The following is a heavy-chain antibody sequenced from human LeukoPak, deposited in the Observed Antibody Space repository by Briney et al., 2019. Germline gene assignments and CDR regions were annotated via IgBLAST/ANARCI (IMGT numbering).Heavy chain of an antibody. D-gene: IGHD3-16*01. CDR3: ARDHYWGPDY. V-gene: IGHV1-2*02. CDR1: RYSFTDHY. CDR2: IHSKNGVS. J-gene: IGHJ4*02. Sequence: APVKPSCKPSRYSFTDHYLHWLRQAPGQGLEWMAWIHSKNGVSNYSERFQGRLSLTRDTSISTLYMELNSLTSDDTAVYYCARDHYWGPDYWGQGTLVTVSS.